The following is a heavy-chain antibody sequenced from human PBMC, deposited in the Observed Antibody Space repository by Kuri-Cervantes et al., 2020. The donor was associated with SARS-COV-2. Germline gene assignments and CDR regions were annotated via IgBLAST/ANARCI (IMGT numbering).Heavy chain of an antibody. CDR1: GFTVSSNY. CDR3: ARDERYYDILTGDGNAFDI. D-gene: IGHD3-9*01. Sequence: GESLKISCAASGFTVSSNYMSWVRQAPGKGLEWVSVIYSGGSTYYADSVKGRFTISRDNAKNSLYLQMNSLRDDDTAVYYCARDERYYDILTGDGNAFDIWGQGTMVTVSS. CDR2: IYSGGST. V-gene: IGHV3-53*01. J-gene: IGHJ3*02.